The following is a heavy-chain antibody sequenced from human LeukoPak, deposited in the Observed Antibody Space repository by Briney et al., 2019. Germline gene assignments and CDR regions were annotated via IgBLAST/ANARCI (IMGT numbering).Heavy chain of an antibody. CDR1: GYSFTSYW. J-gene: IGHJ5*02. CDR2: IYPGDSHT. Sequence: GESLKISCKGSGYSFTSYWIGWVRQMPGKGLEWMGIIYPGDSHTRYSPSFQGQVTISADKSISSAYLQWSSLKASDTAMYYCARLPRYGDYVGWFDPWGQGTLVTVSS. CDR3: ARLPRYGDYVGWFDP. D-gene: IGHD4-17*01. V-gene: IGHV5-51*01.